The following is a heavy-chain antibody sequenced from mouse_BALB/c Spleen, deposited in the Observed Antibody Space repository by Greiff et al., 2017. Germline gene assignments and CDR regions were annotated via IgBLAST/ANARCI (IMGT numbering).Heavy chain of an antibody. D-gene: IGHD1-1*01. V-gene: IGHV1-14*01. CDR2: INPYNDGT. CDR3: ARVVDYYGSSPFAY. CDR1: GYTFTSYV. Sequence: EVQLQQSGPELVKPGASVKMSCKASGYTFTSYVMHWVKQKPGQGLEWIGYINPYNDGTKYNEKFKGKATLTSDKSSSTAYMELSSLTSEDSAVYYCARVVDYYGSSPFAYWGQGTLVTVSA. J-gene: IGHJ3*01.